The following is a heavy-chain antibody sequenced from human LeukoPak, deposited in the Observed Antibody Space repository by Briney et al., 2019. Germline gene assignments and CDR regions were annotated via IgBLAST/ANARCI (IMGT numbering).Heavy chain of an antibody. V-gene: IGHV3-23*01. CDR3: AKDIIGWSFDY. CDR1: GFTFSSYG. D-gene: IGHD2-15*01. J-gene: IGHJ4*02. Sequence: PGGTLRLSCAASGFTFSSYGMSWVRQAPGKGLEWVSAISGSGGSTYYADSVKGRFTISRDNSKNTMYLQMNSLRAEDTAVYYCAKDIIGWSFDYWGQGTLVTVSS. CDR2: ISGSGGST.